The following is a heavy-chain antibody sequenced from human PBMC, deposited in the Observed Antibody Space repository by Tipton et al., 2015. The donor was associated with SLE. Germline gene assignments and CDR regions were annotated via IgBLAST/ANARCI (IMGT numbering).Heavy chain of an antibody. V-gene: IGHV1-8*02. CDR1: GYTFTSYD. CDR3: ARTSSSSYYYYYYGMDV. J-gene: IGHJ6*02. D-gene: IGHD6-6*01. Sequence: QSGAEVKKPGASVKVSCKASGYTFTSYDINWVRQATGQGLEWMGWMNPNSGNTGYAQKFQGRVTMTRNTSISTAYMELSSLRSEDTAVYYCARTSSSSYYYYYYGMDVWGQGTTVTVSS. CDR2: MNPNSGNT.